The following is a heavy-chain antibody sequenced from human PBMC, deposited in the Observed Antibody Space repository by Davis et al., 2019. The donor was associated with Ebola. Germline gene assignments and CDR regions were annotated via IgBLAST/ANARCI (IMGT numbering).Heavy chain of an antibody. D-gene: IGHD1/OR15-1a*01. CDR3: AKNKGSGDHYHYCMDV. CDR1: GFTFSNYA. CDR2: ISGSGGGT. V-gene: IGHV3-23*01. J-gene: IGHJ6*03. Sequence: GESLKISCAASGFTFSNYAVSWVRQAPGKGLEWVSTISGSGGGTYYEESVKGRFTISRDNSKNTLFLQVSSLRAEDTAVFYCAKNKGSGDHYHYCMDVWGKGTTVTVSS.